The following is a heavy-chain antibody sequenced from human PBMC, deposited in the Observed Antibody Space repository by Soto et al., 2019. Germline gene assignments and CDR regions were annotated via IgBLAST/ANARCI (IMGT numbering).Heavy chain of an antibody. Sequence: SETLSLTCAVYGGSFSGYYWSWIRQPPGKGLEWIGEINHRGSTSYNPSLKSRVTISVDTSKNQFSLKLNSVTAADTAVYYCARGSTTMIVPEYWGQGTLVTVSS. D-gene: IGHD3-22*01. CDR3: ARGSTTMIVPEY. CDR2: INHRGST. CDR1: GGSFSGYY. V-gene: IGHV4-34*01. J-gene: IGHJ4*02.